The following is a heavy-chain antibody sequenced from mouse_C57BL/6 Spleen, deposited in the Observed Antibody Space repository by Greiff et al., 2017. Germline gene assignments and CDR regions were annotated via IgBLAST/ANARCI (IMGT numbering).Heavy chain of an antibody. D-gene: IGHD1-1*01. CDR3: ARSGGSDYYAMDY. CDR2: IDPSASYT. V-gene: IGHV1-69*01. CDR1: GYTFTSYW. J-gene: IGHJ4*01. Sequence: VQLQQPGAELVMPGASVKLSCKASGYTFTSYWMHWVKQRPGQGLEWLGEIDPSASYTNYNQKFKGKSTLTVDKSSSTAYMPLSSLTSEAYAVDYCARSGGSDYYAMDYWGQGTAVTVSS.